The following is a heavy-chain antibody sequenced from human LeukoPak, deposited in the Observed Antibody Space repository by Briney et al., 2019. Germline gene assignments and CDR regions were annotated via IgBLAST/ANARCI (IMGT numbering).Heavy chain of an antibody. V-gene: IGHV3-23*01. CDR1: GFTFSSYA. D-gene: IGHD3-16*02. J-gene: IGHJ4*02. CDR2: ISGSGGST. Sequence: PGASLRLSCAASGFTFSSYAMSWVRQAPGKGLECVSGISGSGGSTYYADSLKGRFTISRDNSKNTLYLQMNSLRAEDTAVYYCAKVSDYDYVWGSHRSYYFHYWGQGTLVTVSS. CDR3: AKVSDYDYVWGSHRSYYFHY.